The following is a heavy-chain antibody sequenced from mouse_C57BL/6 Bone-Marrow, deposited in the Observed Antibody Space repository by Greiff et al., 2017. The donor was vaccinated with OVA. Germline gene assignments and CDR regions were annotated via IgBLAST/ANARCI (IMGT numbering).Heavy chain of an antibody. CDR3: AREEATSYSNYYFDY. D-gene: IGHD2-5*01. CDR2: IDPNSGGT. J-gene: IGHJ2*01. V-gene: IGHV1-72*01. Sequence: QVQLQQPGAELVKPGASVKLSCKASGYTFTSYWMHWVKQRPGRGLEWIGRIDPNSGGTKYNEKFKSKATLTVDKPSSTAYMQLSSLTSEDSAVYDYAREEATSYSNYYFDYWGQGTTLTVSS. CDR1: GYTFTSYW.